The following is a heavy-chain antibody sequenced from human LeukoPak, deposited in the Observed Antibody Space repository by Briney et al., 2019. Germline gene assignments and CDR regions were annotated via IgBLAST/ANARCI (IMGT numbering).Heavy chain of an antibody. CDR3: ARAKAVAGHDAFDI. J-gene: IGHJ3*02. V-gene: IGHV3-33*08. D-gene: IGHD6-19*01. Sequence: GGSLRLSCAASGFTFSSYAMSWIRQAPGKGLEWVAVIWYDGSNKYYADSVKGRFTISRDNSKNTLYLQMNSLRAEDTAVYYCARAKAVAGHDAFDIWGQGTMVTVSS. CDR2: IWYDGSNK. CDR1: GFTFSSYA.